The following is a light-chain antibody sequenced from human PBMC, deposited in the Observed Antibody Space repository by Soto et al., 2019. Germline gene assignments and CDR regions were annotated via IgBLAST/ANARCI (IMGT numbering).Light chain of an antibody. Sequence: EIVLTQSPGTLSLSPGERATLSCRASQSVSNNYLAWYQQKPGQAPRLLIYGASTRVTGIPARFSGSGSGTLFTLTISSLEPEDFAVYYCQQHSNWPPTFGQGTKVDIK. CDR2: GAS. CDR3: QQHSNWPPT. CDR1: QSVSNNY. J-gene: IGKJ1*01. V-gene: IGKV3-11*01.